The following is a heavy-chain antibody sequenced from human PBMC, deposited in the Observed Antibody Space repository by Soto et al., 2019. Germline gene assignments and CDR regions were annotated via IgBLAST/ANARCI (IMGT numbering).Heavy chain of an antibody. J-gene: IGHJ6*02. D-gene: IGHD6-13*01. V-gene: IGHV1-69*13. CDR2: IIPIFGTA. CDR1: GGTFSSYA. Sequence: SVKVSCKASGGTFSSYAISWVRQAPGQGLEWMGGIIPIFGTANYAQKFQGRVTITADESTSTAYMELSSLSSEDTAVYYCASTAAGTFDYYGMDVWGQGTTVTVSS. CDR3: ASTAAGTFDYYGMDV.